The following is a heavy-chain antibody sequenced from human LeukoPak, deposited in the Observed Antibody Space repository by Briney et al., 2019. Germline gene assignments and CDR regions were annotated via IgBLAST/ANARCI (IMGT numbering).Heavy chain of an antibody. CDR3: ARKTGNNGGPNDY. Sequence: PGGSLRLSCAASGFTFSSYAMSWVRQPPGKGLEWVSLIYSGDSSGGSTYYADSVKGRFTISRDISKDTLYLQMNSLRAEDTAVYYCARKTGNNGGPNDYWGQGTLVTVSS. V-gene: IGHV3-23*03. CDR2: IYSGDSSGGST. D-gene: IGHD1/OR15-1a*01. J-gene: IGHJ4*02. CDR1: GFTFSSYA.